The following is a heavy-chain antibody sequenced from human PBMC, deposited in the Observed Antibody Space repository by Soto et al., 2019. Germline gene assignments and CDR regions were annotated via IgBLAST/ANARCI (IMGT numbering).Heavy chain of an antibody. Sequence: PSLTLSLPCTVSPGSLSSSTHYWGWIRQPPGKSLGWIGRIYYSASTYYTPSLWSRVTMSVDTSKNQFSLNLNSVTAADTAVYYCARVQYSSLNWLDPRDAAPLVTVAS. CDR2: IYYSAST. D-gene: IGHD6-6*01. CDR3: ARVQYSSLNWLDP. J-gene: IGHJ5*02. V-gene: IGHV4-39*01. CDR1: PGSLSSSTHY.